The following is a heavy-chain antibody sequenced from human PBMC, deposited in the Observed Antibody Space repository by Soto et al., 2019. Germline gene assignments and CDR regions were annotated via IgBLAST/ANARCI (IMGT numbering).Heavy chain of an antibody. J-gene: IGHJ5*02. CDR1: GGSISSYC. D-gene: IGHD6-13*01. CDR2: IYYSGST. Sequence: SETLSLTCTVSGGSISSYCWSWIRQPPGKGLEWIGYIYYSGSTNYNPSLKSRVTISVDTSKNQFSLKLSSVTAADTAVYYCARLGSSSWYVNWFDPWGQGTLVTVSS. CDR3: ARLGSSSWYVNWFDP. V-gene: IGHV4-59*08.